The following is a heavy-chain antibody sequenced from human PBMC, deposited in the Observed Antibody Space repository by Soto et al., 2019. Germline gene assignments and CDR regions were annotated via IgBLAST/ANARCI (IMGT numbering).Heavy chain of an antibody. CDR3: ATDPIAAAGPSADY. J-gene: IGHJ4*02. Sequence: ASVKVSCKASGYTFTGYYMHWVRQAPGKGLEWMGGFDPEDGETIYAQKFQGRVTMTEDTSTDTAYMELSSLRSEDTAVYYCATDPIAAAGPSADYWGQGTLVTVSS. CDR1: GYTFTGYY. CDR2: FDPEDGET. V-gene: IGHV1-24*01. D-gene: IGHD6-13*01.